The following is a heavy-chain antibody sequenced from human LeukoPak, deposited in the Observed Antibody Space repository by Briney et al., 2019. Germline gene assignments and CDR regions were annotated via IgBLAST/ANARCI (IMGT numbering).Heavy chain of an antibody. D-gene: IGHD1-7*01. CDR2: INPNSGGT. Sequence: ASVRVSCKASGYTFTGYYMHWVRQAPGQGLEWMGRINPNSGGTNYAQKFQGRVTMTRDTSISTAYMELSRLRSDDTAVYYCARENNWNYFSHLNWFDPWGQGTLVTVSS. CDR3: ARENNWNYFSHLNWFDP. CDR1: GYTFTGYY. J-gene: IGHJ5*02. V-gene: IGHV1-2*06.